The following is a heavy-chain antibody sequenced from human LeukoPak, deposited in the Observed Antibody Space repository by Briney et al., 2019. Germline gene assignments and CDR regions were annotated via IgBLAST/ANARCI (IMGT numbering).Heavy chain of an antibody. V-gene: IGHV3-64D*06. CDR2: MGSNGGST. Sequence: PGGRLRLSCSASGFTFSRYAMHWVRQAPGKGLEYVSGMGSNGGSTYYADSVKGRFTISRDNSKNTLYLQMSSLRAEDTAVYYCVKSGSYYNEPYYFDYWGQGTLVT. CDR3: VKSGSYYNEPYYFDY. CDR1: GFTFSRYA. D-gene: IGHD3-10*01. J-gene: IGHJ4*02.